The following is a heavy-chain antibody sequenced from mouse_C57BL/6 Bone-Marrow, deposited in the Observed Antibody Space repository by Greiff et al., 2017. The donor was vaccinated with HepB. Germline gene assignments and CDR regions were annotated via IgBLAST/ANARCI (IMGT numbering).Heavy chain of an antibody. CDR2: IWRGGST. J-gene: IGHJ3*01. Sequence: VQVVESGPGLVQPSQRLSITCTVSGFSLTSYGVHWVRQSPGKGLEWLGVIWRGGSTDYNAAFMSRLSITKDNSKSQVFFKMNSLQADDTAIYYCAETDYYGPWFAYWGQGTLVTVSA. CDR3: AETDYYGPWFAY. CDR1: GFSLTSYG. D-gene: IGHD1-1*01. V-gene: IGHV2-5*01.